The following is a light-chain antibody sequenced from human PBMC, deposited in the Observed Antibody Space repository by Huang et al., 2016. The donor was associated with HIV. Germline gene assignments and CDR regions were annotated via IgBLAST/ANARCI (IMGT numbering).Light chain of an antibody. CDR3: QQSDSTPLT. CDR2: VAS. Sequence: DIQMTQSPSSLSASVGDRVTIPCRASQSISTYLNWYQQKPGKAPKLLIHVASTLQSGVPSRFSGSGSGTDFTLTISSLQPEDFATYYCQQSDSTPLTFGGGTRVENK. J-gene: IGKJ4*01. V-gene: IGKV1-39*01. CDR1: QSISTY.